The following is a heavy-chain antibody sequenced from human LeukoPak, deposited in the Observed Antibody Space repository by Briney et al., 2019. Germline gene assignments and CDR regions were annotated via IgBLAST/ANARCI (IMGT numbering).Heavy chain of an antibody. J-gene: IGHJ6*02. Sequence: GGSLRLSCAASGFTFDDYAMHWVRHAPGKGLEWVSLISGDGGRTYYADSVKSRFTISRDNSKNSLYLQMNSLRTEDTALYYCAKDISGYSSTRWYYGMDVWGQGTTVTVSS. CDR2: ISGDGGRT. V-gene: IGHV3-43*02. CDR3: AKDISGYSSTRWYYGMDV. CDR1: GFTFDDYA. D-gene: IGHD6-13*01.